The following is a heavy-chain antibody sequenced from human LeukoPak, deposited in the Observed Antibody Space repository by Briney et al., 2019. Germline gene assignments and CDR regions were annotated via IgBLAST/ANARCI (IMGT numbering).Heavy chain of an antibody. CDR2: INHSGST. D-gene: IGHD2-2*01. CDR1: GGSISSYY. CDR3: ARGLTNCSSTSCYEDYYYDSSDY. J-gene: IGHJ4*02. Sequence: SETLSLTCTVSGGSISSYYWSWIRQPPGKGLEWIGEINHSGSTNYNPSLKSRVTISVDTSKNQFSLKLSSVTAADTAVYYCARGLTNCSSTSCYEDYYYDSSDYWGQGTLVTVSS. V-gene: IGHV4-34*01.